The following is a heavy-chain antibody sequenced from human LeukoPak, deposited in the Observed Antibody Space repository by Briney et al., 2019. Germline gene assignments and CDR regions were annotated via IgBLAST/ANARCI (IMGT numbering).Heavy chain of an antibody. J-gene: IGHJ4*02. CDR1: GFTFSSYR. Sequence: GGSLRLSCAASGFTFSSYRMHWVRQGPGKGLVWVSRINSDGSSTNYADSVKGRFTISRDNSKNTLYLQMNSLRAEDTAVYYCAKDTYYYYGSGTAFDYWGQGTLVSVSS. CDR2: INSDGSST. D-gene: IGHD3-10*01. CDR3: AKDTYYYYGSGTAFDY. V-gene: IGHV3-74*01.